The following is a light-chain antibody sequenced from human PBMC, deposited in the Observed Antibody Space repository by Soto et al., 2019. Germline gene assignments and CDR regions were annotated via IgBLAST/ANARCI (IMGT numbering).Light chain of an antibody. CDR2: AAS. CDR3: QQSHSGKT. V-gene: IGKV1-39*01. Sequence: DIQMTQSTSSLSASVGDRVTITCRASQSISSYLNWYQQKPGKAPKLLIYAASSLQSGVPSRFSGSGSGTDFTLIISSLQPEDFATYYCQQSHSGKTFGQGTKVDIK. CDR1: QSISSY. J-gene: IGKJ1*01.